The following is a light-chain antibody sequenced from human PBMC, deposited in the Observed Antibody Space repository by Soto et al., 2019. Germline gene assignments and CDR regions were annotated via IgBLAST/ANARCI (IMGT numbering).Light chain of an antibody. CDR2: EGS. J-gene: IGLJ2*01. V-gene: IGLV2-23*03. CDR3: CSYAGSSTFDVL. Sequence: QSALAQPASVSGSPGQSITISCTGTSSDVGSYNLVSWYQQHPGKAPKLMIYEGSKRPSGVSNHFSGSKSGNTASLTISGLQAEDEADYYCCSYAGSSTFDVLFGGATKLSVL. CDR1: SSDVGSYNL.